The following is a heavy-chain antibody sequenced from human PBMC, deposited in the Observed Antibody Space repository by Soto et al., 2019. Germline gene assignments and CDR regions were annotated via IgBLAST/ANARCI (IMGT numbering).Heavy chain of an antibody. Sequence: GASVKVSCKASGGTFSSYAISWVRQAPGQGLEWMGGIIPIFGTANYAQKFQGRVTITADESTSTAYMELSSLRSEDTAVYYCARVHWEPGTPSDNWGQGTLVTVSS. D-gene: IGHD1-26*01. V-gene: IGHV1-69*13. CDR3: ARVHWEPGTPSDN. CDR1: GGTFSSYA. J-gene: IGHJ4*02. CDR2: IIPIFGTA.